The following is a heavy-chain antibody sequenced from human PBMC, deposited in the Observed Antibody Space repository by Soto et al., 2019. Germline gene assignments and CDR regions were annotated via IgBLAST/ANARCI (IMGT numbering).Heavy chain of an antibody. V-gene: IGHV1-8*01. Sequence: ASVKVSCKASGYTFTTYDIHWVRQATGQGLEWLGWMNPSTGNTGYAQQFLGRVTMTRDNSISTAYMELSRLTSEDTAVYYCASGRFGEWFLKYWGQGTLVTVSS. CDR2: MNPSTGNT. D-gene: IGHD3-3*01. CDR3: ASGRFGEWFLKY. CDR1: GYTFTTYD. J-gene: IGHJ4*02.